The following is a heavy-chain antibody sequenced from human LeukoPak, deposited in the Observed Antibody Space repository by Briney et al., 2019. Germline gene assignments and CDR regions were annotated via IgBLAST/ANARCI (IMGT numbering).Heavy chain of an antibody. V-gene: IGHV3-53*01. CDR1: GFTVSSNY. CDR2: IYSGGST. D-gene: IGHD1-26*01. J-gene: IGHJ5*02. Sequence: PGGSLRLSCAASGFTVSSNYMSWVRQAPGKGLELVSVIYSGGSTYYADSVKGRFTISRDNSKNTLYLQMNSLRAEDTAVYYCARDLPVGATNWFDPWGQGTLVTVSS. CDR3: ARDLPVGATNWFDP.